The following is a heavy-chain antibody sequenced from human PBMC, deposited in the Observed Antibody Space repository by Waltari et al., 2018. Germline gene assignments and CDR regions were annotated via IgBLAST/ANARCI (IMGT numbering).Heavy chain of an antibody. V-gene: IGHV3-23*03. CDR3: AKGKFSPGDSLRDDAFDI. Sequence: EVQLLESGGGLVQPGGSLRLSCAASGFTFSSYAMSWVRQAPGKGLEWVSVIYSGGSSTYYADSVKGRFTISRDNSKNTLYLQMNSLRAEDTAVYYCAKGKFSPGDSLRDDAFDIWGQGTMVTVSS. D-gene: IGHD4-17*01. CDR1: GFTFSSYA. J-gene: IGHJ3*02. CDR2: IYSGGSST.